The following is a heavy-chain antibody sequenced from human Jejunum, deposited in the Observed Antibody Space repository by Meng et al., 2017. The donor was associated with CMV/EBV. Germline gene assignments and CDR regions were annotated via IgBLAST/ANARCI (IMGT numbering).Heavy chain of an antibody. D-gene: IGHD3-10*01. V-gene: IGHV1-2*02. CDR2: LNPYAGGT. Sequence: ASEYTFTGYYVRWVRQAPGQGLEWLGYLNPYAGGTNYAQKFQGRVSMTRDTPTNTAYMELTRLRSDDTALYYCAKDAGSFLDYYFDFWGQGTLVTVPQ. CDR3: AKDAGSFLDYYFDF. CDR1: EYTFTGYY. J-gene: IGHJ4*02.